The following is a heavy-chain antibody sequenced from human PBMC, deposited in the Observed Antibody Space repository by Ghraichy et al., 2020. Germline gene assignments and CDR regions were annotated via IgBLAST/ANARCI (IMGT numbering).Heavy chain of an antibody. CDR3: AGGVGRTDSDY. CDR2: IKTKTEGGTT. Sequence: VGSLRLSCAASGFTFTNCWMSWVRQAPGKGLDWVALIKTKTEGGTTEYAEAVQGRFIISRDDSKNTLYLQMNSLKTEDTAVYYCAGGVGRTDSDYWGQGTLVTVSS. CDR1: GFTFTNCW. V-gene: IGHV3-15*01. J-gene: IGHJ4*02. D-gene: IGHD1-26*01.